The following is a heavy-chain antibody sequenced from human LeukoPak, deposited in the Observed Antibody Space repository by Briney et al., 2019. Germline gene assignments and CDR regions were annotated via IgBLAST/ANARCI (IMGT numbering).Heavy chain of an antibody. V-gene: IGHV3-48*01. CDR1: GFTFSSYS. J-gene: IGHJ4*02. CDR2: ISSSSSTI. Sequence: GGSLRLSCAASGFTFSSYSMNWVRQAPGKGLEWVSYISSSSSTIYYADSVKGRFTISRDNSKNTLYLQMNSLRAEDTAVYYCARGIVVMGYYFDYWGQGTLVTVSS. D-gene: IGHD3-22*01. CDR3: ARGIVVMGYYFDY.